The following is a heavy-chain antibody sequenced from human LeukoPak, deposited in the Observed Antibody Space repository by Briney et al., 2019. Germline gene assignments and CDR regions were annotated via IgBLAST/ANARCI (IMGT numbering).Heavy chain of an antibody. Sequence: GGSLRLSCAASGFTFSSYGMHWVRQAPGKGLEWVAVISYDGSNKYYADSVKGRFTISRDNSKNTLYLQMNSLRAEDTAVYYCAKDAGWFGVNWFDPWGQGTLVTVPS. CDR1: GFTFSSYG. CDR2: ISYDGSNK. D-gene: IGHD3-3*01. CDR3: AKDAGWFGVNWFDP. V-gene: IGHV3-30*18. J-gene: IGHJ5*02.